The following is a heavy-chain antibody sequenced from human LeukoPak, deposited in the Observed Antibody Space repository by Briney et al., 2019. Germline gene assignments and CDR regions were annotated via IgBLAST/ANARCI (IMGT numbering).Heavy chain of an antibody. CDR3: ARDYDSSGYYRTDAFDI. D-gene: IGHD3-22*01. CDR1: GYTFTSYD. J-gene: IGHJ3*02. Sequence: ASVTVSCKASGYTFTSYDINWVRQAAGQGLEWMGWMNPNSGNTGYAQKFQGRVTMTRNTSISTAYMELSSLRSEDTAVYYCARDYDSSGYYRTDAFDIWGQGTMVTVSS. V-gene: IGHV1-8*01. CDR2: MNPNSGNT.